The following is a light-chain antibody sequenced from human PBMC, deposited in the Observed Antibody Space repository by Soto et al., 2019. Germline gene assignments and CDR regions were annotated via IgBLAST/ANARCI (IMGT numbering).Light chain of an antibody. CDR3: CSYTGSSTPV. CDR2: DVS. CDR1: STDVGGYNY. V-gene: IGLV2-14*01. Sequence: QSALTQPASVSGSPGQSITVSCSGPSTDVGGYNYVAWYQQHPAKAPTHMIYDVSNRPSGVSNLFSGSTSGNPASLTLSWLRAEDAADYYCCSYTGSSTPVFGGGTKLTV. J-gene: IGLJ3*02.